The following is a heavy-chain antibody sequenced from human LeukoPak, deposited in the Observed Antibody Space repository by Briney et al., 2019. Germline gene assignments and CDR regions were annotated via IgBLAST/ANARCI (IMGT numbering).Heavy chain of an antibody. CDR2: ISGSGGST. V-gene: IGHV3-23*01. CDR3: AKPVLRYFDWLLLDY. CDR1: GFTFSSYG. D-gene: IGHD3-9*01. J-gene: IGHJ4*02. Sequence: PGGSLRLSCAASGFTFSSYGMSWVRQAPGKGLEWVSAISGSGGSTYYADSVKGRFTISRDNSKNTLYLQMNSLRAEDTAVYYCAKPVLRYFDWLLLDYWGQGTLVTVSS.